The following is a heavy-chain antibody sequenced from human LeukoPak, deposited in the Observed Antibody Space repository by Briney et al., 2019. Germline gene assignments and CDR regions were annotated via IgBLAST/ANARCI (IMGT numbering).Heavy chain of an antibody. D-gene: IGHD6-19*01. Sequence: GGSLRLSCAAPGFTFSSYAMHWVRQAPGKGLEWVAVISYDGSNKYYADSVKGRFTISRDNSKNTLYLQMNSLRAEDTAVYYCARDGAGYSSGWYGGDYWGQGTLVTVSS. CDR1: GFTFSSYA. CDR3: ARDGAGYSSGWYGGDY. CDR2: ISYDGSNK. J-gene: IGHJ4*02. V-gene: IGHV3-30-3*01.